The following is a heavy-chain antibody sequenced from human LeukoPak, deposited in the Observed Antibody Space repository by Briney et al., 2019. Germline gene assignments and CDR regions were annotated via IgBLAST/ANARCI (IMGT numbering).Heavy chain of an antibody. CDR2: IIPILGIA. J-gene: IGHJ5*02. Sequence: SVKVSCKASGGTFSSYTISWVRQAPGQGLEWMGRIIPILGIANYAQKFQGRVTMTTDTSTSTAYMELRSLRSDDTAVYYCARVGSSTNNWFDPWGQGTLVTVSS. V-gene: IGHV1-69*02. CDR3: ARVGSSTNNWFDP. CDR1: GGTFSSYT. D-gene: IGHD3-10*01.